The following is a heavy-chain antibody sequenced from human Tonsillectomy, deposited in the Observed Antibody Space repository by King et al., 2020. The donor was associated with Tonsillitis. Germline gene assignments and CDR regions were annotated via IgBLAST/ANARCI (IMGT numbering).Heavy chain of an antibody. V-gene: IGHV4-34*01. J-gene: IGHJ5*02. CDR2: INHSGST. CDR3: ASRLRYFDWSFDP. Sequence: VQLQQWGAGLLKPSETLSLTCAVYGGSFSDYYRSWIRQPPGKGLEWIGEINHSGSTNYNPSLKSRVTISVDTSKNQFSLKLNSVTAADTAVYYCASRLRYFDWSFDPWGQGTLVTVSS. CDR1: GGSFSDYY. D-gene: IGHD3-9*01.